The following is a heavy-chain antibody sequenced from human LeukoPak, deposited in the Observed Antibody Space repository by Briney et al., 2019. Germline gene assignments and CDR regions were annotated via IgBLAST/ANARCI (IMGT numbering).Heavy chain of an antibody. CDR1: SGSINNNTFY. CDR2: LYYSGST. Sequence: SETLSLTCTVSSGSINNNTFYWGWVRQPPGRGLEWLGSLYYSGSTYYNPSLKSRIAISVDTSKNHVSLKMRSVTAADTAVYYCARRSDSGSDDGEDYFDNWGQGTLVTVSS. D-gene: IGHD1-26*01. J-gene: IGHJ4*02. CDR3: ARRSDSGSDDGEDYFDN. V-gene: IGHV4-39*02.